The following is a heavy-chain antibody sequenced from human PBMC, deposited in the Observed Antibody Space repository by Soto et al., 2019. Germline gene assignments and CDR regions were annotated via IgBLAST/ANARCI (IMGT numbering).Heavy chain of an antibody. D-gene: IGHD1-26*01. V-gene: IGHV4-59*01. Sequence: PSETLSLTCTVSGDSISSYYWSWIRQPPGKGLEWIGYIYYSGSTNYNPSLKSRVTISVDTSKNQFSLKLSSVTAADTAVYYCARAPSGSPDYWGQGTLVTVSS. CDR1: GDSISSYY. CDR2: IYYSGST. J-gene: IGHJ4*02. CDR3: ARAPSGSPDY.